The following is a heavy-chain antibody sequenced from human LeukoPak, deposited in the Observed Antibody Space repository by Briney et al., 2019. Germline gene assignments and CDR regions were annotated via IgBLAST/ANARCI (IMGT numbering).Heavy chain of an antibody. J-gene: IGHJ3*02. D-gene: IGHD2-15*01. Sequence: PGGSLRLSCEASGFTFSSYDMNWVRQAPGKGLEWVAFIRYDGSNKYYADSVKGRFTISRDNAKNSLYLQMNSLRAEDTAVYYCSKLCGIGVNAFDIWGQGTTVTASS. V-gene: IGHV3-30*02. CDR2: IRYDGSNK. CDR3: SKLCGIGVNAFDI. CDR1: GFTFSSYD.